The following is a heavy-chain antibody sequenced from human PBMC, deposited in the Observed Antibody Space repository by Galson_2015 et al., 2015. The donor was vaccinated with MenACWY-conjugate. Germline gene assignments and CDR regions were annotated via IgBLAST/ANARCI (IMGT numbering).Heavy chain of an antibody. Sequence: SLRLSCAASGFTFSNYDMHWVREARGKGLEWVSGISTGGDTYYSGSVKGRFTISRENAKNSLYLQMDSLRPGDTAIYYCVRGFLSRDKWNGLGLDVWGKGTPVRVSS. CDR1: GFTFSNYD. CDR3: VRGFLSRDKWNGLGLDV. CDR2: ISTGGDT. D-gene: IGHD1-20*01. J-gene: IGHJ6*04. V-gene: IGHV3-13*01.